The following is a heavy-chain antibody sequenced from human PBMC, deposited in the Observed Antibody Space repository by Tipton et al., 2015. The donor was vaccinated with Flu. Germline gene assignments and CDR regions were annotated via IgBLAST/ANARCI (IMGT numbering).Heavy chain of an antibody. J-gene: IGHJ6*03. Sequence: TLSLTCTVSGDSMTSYYWSWVRQPPGKGLDWIAYIYYSGSTNYNPSLKSRVTVSVDLSKSQFSLKMTSVTTADTAVYYCARRVAESGPGGMFSYYMDVWGRRTTVTVS. CDR1: GDSMTSYY. V-gene: IGHV4-59*07. CDR2: IYYSGST. D-gene: IGHD6-13*01. CDR3: ARRVAESGPGGMFSYYMDV.